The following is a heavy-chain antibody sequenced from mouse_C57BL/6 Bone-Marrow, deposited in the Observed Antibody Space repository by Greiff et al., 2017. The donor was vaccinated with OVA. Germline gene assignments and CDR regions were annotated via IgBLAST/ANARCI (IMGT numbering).Heavy chain of an antibody. Sequence: QVQLQQSGAELVKPGASVKISCKASGYAFSSYWMNWVKQRPGKGLEWIGQIYPGDGDTNYNGKFKGKATLTADKSSSTAYMQLSSLTSEDSADYFCERWGSSTYWYFDVWGTGTTVTVSS. CDR2: IYPGDGDT. CDR3: ERWGSSTYWYFDV. D-gene: IGHD1-1*01. J-gene: IGHJ1*03. V-gene: IGHV1-80*01. CDR1: GYAFSSYW.